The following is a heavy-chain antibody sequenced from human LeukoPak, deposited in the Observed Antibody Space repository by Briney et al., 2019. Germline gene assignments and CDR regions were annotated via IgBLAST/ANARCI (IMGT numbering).Heavy chain of an antibody. CDR3: AALYYYDGTLYI. CDR1: GFTFTNSA. CDR2: IDVGSGNT. V-gene: IGHV1-58*02. Sequence: SVKVSFKSCGFTFTNSAMQWLRQARGQHLEWIGWIDVGSGNTNYAQKFQERVTITRDMSTSTACMELSSLRSEDTAVYYCAALYYYDGTLYIWAQGTMVTVYS. J-gene: IGHJ3*02. D-gene: IGHD3-22*01.